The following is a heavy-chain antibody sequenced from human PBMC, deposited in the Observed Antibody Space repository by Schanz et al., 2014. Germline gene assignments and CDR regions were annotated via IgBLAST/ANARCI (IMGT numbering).Heavy chain of an antibody. J-gene: IGHJ4*02. V-gene: IGHV3-23*01. CDR1: GFNFNNFA. Sequence: DVHLLESGGGLVQPGGSLRLSCAASGFNFNNFAMTWVRQAPGKGLEWVIVISGSGGSTYYADSVKGRFTISSDNSKSTLYLQMSSLRAEDTAVYYCAKSQGSSFDSWGQGTLVTVSS. CDR3: AKSQGSSFDS. CDR2: ISGSGGST. D-gene: IGHD6-13*01.